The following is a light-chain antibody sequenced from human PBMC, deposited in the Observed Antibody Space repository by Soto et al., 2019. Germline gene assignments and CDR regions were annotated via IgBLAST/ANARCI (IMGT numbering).Light chain of an antibody. J-gene: IGKJ2*01. CDR2: KAS. Sequence: DIQMTQSPSTLSASVGDRVTITCRASQTISGWVAWYQQKPGKAPKLLIYKASSLQSAVPSRCSGSGSGTEFTLTISSLQPDDFATYYCQQYNSYPYTFGQGTKLEIK. V-gene: IGKV1-5*03. CDR3: QQYNSYPYT. CDR1: QTISGW.